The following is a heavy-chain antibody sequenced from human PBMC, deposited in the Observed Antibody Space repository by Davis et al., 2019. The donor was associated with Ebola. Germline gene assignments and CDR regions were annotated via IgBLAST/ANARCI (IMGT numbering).Heavy chain of an antibody. Sequence: GESLKISCAASGFTFSSYWMHWVRQAPGKGLVWVSRINSDGSSTSYADSVKGRFTISRDNAKNTLYLQMNSLRAEDTAVYYCARTGQWLVNGMDVWGQGTTVTVSS. V-gene: IGHV3-74*01. D-gene: IGHD6-19*01. CDR2: INSDGSST. J-gene: IGHJ6*02. CDR3: ARTGQWLVNGMDV. CDR1: GFTFSSYW.